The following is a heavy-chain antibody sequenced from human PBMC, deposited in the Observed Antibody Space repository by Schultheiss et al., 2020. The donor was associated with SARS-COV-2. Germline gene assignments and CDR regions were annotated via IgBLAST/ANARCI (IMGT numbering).Heavy chain of an antibody. CDR1: GFTFSSYS. V-gene: IGHV3-48*01. CDR2: ISSSGSTI. D-gene: IGHD6-13*01. CDR3: VKDDSSSWYGGDYYYYGMDV. Sequence: GGSLRLSCAASGFTFSSYSMNWVRQAPGKGLEWVSSISSSGSTIYYADSVKGRFTISRDNAKNSLYLQINSLRAEDTAVYYCVKDDSSSWYGGDYYYYGMDVWGQGTTVTVSS. J-gene: IGHJ6*02.